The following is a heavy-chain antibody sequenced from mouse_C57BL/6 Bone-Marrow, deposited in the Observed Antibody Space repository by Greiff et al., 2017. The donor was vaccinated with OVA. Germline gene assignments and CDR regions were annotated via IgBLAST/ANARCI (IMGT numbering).Heavy chain of an antibody. Sequence: VQLPQSGAELVKPGASVKISCKASGYTFTDYYMNWVKQRPGQGLAWIGKIGPGSGSTYYNEQFKGKATLTADTSSSTAYMQLQSLRSEASAVYFCARERKYYGSSYGGWFAYWGQGTLVTVSA. V-gene: IGHV1-77*01. CDR3: ARERKYYGSSYGGWFAY. CDR2: IGPGSGST. D-gene: IGHD1-1*01. J-gene: IGHJ3*01. CDR1: GYTFTDYY.